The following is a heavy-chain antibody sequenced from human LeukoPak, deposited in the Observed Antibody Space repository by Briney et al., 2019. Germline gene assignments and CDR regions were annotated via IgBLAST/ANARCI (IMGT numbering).Heavy chain of an antibody. Sequence: SETLSLTCAVYGGSFSGYYWSWIRQPPGKGLEWIGEINHSGSTNYNPSLKSRVTISVDTSKNQFSLKLTSVTAADTAVYYCARTSEGGYTYGYFYYYYMDVWGKGTTVTISS. D-gene: IGHD5-18*01. CDR3: ARTSEGGYTYGYFYYYYMDV. V-gene: IGHV4-34*01. J-gene: IGHJ6*03. CDR2: INHSGST. CDR1: GGSFSGYY.